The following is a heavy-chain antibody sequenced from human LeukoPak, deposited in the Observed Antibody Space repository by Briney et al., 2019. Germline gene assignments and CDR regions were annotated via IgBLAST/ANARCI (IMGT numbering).Heavy chain of an antibody. Sequence: SETLSLTCTVSGGSISSYYWSWIRQPPGKGLERIGYIYYSGSTNYNPSLKSRVTISVDTSKNQFSLKLSSVTAADTAVYYCARHHADYYDSSGYRPDDTFDIWGQGTMVTVSS. CDR3: ARHHADYYDSSGYRPDDTFDI. J-gene: IGHJ3*02. V-gene: IGHV4-59*08. D-gene: IGHD3-22*01. CDR2: IYYSGST. CDR1: GGSISSYY.